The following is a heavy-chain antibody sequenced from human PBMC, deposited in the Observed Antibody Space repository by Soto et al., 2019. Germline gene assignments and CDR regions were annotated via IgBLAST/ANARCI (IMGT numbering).Heavy chain of an antibody. J-gene: IGHJ4*02. V-gene: IGHV4-4*02. Sequence: QVQLQESGPGLVKPSGTLSLTCAVSGGSISSSYWWRWVRQPPGKGLEWIGEIYHRGSINDNPALTSRVTTSVDKSKNHFSLALRSVTAADTAVYYCASREAAYFDYWGQGTLVSVSS. D-gene: IGHD1-26*01. CDR2: IYHRGSI. CDR1: GGSISSSYW. CDR3: ASREAAYFDY.